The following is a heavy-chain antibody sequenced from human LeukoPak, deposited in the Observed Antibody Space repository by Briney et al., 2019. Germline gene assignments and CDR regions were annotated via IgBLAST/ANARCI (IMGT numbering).Heavy chain of an antibody. D-gene: IGHD3-22*01. CDR3: ASGYYDNGRYPPYFDY. V-gene: IGHV3-11*04. J-gene: IGHJ4*02. Sequence: PGGSLRLSXAASGFTFSDYYMSWIRQAPGKGLEWVSYISSRGSTIYYADSVKGQFTISRDSAKSSLYLQMNSLRAEDTAVYYCASGYYDNGRYPPYFDYWGQGTLVTVSS. CDR2: ISSRGSTI. CDR1: GFTFSDYY.